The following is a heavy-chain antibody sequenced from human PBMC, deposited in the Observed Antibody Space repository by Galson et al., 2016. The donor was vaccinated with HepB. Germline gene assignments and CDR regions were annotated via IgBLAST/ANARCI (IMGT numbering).Heavy chain of an antibody. J-gene: IGHJ4*02. D-gene: IGHD3-10*01. CDR2: IYYSGTT. V-gene: IGHV4-39*02. CDR3: AKDEYFGSDIYPSGCFDY. Sequence: SETLSLTCTVPVGATSSRSYHWGWLRQPPGKGLEWFGNIYYSGTTYANPSLKSRVTISVDNSKSTLYLQMDSLRAEDTAVYYCAKDEYFGSDIYPSGCFDYWGRGVPVTVSA. CDR1: VGATSSRSYH.